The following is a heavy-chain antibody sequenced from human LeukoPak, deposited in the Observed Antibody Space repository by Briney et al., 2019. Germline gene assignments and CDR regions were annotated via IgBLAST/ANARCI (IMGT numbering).Heavy chain of an antibody. D-gene: IGHD6-25*01. CDR2: INHSGST. V-gene: IGHV4-34*01. CDR3: ARGPYSSDAGY. J-gene: IGHJ4*02. CDR1: GGSFSGYY. Sequence: SETLSLTCAVYGGSFSGYYWSWIRQPPGKGLEWIGEINHSGSTNYNPSLKSRVTISVDTSKNQFSLKLSSVTAADTAVYYCARGPYSSDAGYWGQGTLVTVSS.